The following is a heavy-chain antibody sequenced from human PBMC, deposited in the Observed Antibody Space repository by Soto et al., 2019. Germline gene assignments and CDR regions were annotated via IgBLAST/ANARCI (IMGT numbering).Heavy chain of an antibody. CDR1: GFTFSSYG. J-gene: IGHJ1*01. CDR2: ISYDGSNK. D-gene: IGHD2-2*01. Sequence: GGSLRLSCAASGFTFSSYGMHWVRQAPGKGLEWVAVISYDGSNKYYADSVKGRFTISRDNSKNTLYLQMNSLRAEDTAVYYCAKDDHYCSSTSCSVYFQHGGQGTLVTSPQ. CDR3: AKDDHYCSSTSCSVYFQH. V-gene: IGHV3-30*18.